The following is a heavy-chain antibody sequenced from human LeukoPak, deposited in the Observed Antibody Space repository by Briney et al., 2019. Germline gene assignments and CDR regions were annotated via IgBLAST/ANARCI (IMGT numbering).Heavy chain of an antibody. CDR3: ARSYSNHLFGIYV. CDR1: GFTVSSYY. D-gene: IGHD4-11*01. CDR2: MYSGGST. J-gene: IGHJ6*02. Sequence: GGSPRLSCEASGFTVSSYYMTWVRQAPGKGLEWVSVMYSGGSTYYADSVKGRVAISRDNSQNTVFLQMNSVRVEETAVYYCARSYSNHLFGIYVWGQGTAVTVSS. V-gene: IGHV3-66*01.